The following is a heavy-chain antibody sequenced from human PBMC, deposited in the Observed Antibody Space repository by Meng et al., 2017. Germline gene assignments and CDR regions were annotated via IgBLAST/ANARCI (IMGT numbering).Heavy chain of an antibody. J-gene: IGHJ2*01. CDR1: GVPFSRYP. CDR3: ASRVAYYYDSSGYYKNWYFDL. D-gene: IGHD3-22*01. Sequence: GCRVVIPWFWVQVPCQAYGVPFSRYPFSWLRQAPGQGLACVGSIIPILGNANSPQKFQGRVTITADKSTSTAYMELSSLRSEDTAVYYCASRVAYYYDSSGYYKNWYFDLWGRGTLVTVSS. V-gene: IGHV1-69*02. CDR2: IIPILGNA.